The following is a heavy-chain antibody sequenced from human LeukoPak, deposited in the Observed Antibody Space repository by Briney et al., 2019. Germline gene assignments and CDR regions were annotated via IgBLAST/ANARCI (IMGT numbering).Heavy chain of an antibody. D-gene: IGHD3-10*01. Sequence: SETLSLTCVVFGGSFSGYYWSWIRQPPGKGLEWIGEINHSGNTNYNPSLKSRVTISVDTSKKQFSLKLSSVTAADTAVYYCARGLPRYGSGSYTREDWGQGTLVTVSS. V-gene: IGHV4-34*01. CDR2: INHSGNT. CDR3: ARGLPRYGSGSYTRED. J-gene: IGHJ4*02. CDR1: GGSFSGYY.